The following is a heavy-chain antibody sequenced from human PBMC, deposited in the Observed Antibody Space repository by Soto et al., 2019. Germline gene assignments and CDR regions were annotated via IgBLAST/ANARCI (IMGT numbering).Heavy chain of an antibody. CDR3: ARAVYYYDSSGYYSSFDY. V-gene: IGHV3-23*01. CDR1: GFTFSSYA. Sequence: GGSVRLSCAASGFTFSSYAMSWVRQAPGKGLEWVSAISGSGGSTYYADSVKGRFTISRDNSKNTLYLQMNSLRAEDTAVYYCARAVYYYDSSGYYSSFDYWGQGTLVTVSS. J-gene: IGHJ4*02. CDR2: ISGSGGST. D-gene: IGHD3-22*01.